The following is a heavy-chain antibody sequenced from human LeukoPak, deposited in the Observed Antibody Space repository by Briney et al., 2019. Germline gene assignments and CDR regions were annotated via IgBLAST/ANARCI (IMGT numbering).Heavy chain of an antibody. CDR3: AVQGDSSGYYPGYFDL. CDR1: GGSISSYY. V-gene: IGHV4-59*08. D-gene: IGHD3-22*01. J-gene: IGHJ2*01. CDR2: IYYSGST. Sequence: SETLSLTCTVSGGSISSYYWSWILQPPGKGLEWIGYIYYSGSTNYNPSLKSRVTISVDTSKNQFSLKLSSVTAADTAVYYCAVQGDSSGYYPGYFDLWGRGTLVTVSS.